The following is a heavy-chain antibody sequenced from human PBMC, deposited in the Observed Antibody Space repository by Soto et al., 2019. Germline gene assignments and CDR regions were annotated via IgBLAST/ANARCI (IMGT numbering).Heavy chain of an antibody. V-gene: IGHV1-69*01. CDR1: GGTFSSYA. CDR2: IIPIFGTA. J-gene: IGHJ5*02. Sequence: QVQLVQSGAEMKKPGSSVKVSCKASGGTFSSYAISWVRQAPGQGLEWMGGIIPIFGTANYAQKFQGRVTITADESTRTAYMELSSLRSEDTAVYYCAREGSNDILTGYSTPFAPWGQGTLVTVSS. D-gene: IGHD3-9*01. CDR3: AREGSNDILTGYSTPFAP.